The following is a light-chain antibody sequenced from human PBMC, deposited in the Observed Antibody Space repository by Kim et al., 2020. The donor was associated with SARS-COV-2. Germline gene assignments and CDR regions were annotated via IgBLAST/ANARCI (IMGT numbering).Light chain of an antibody. Sequence: SVKLTCTLSSGHSSYAIAWHQQQPEKGPRYLMKLNSDGSHSKGDGIPDRFSGSSSGAGRYLTISSLQSEDEADYYCQTWGTGIHWVFGGGTQLTVL. V-gene: IGLV4-69*01. CDR3: QTWGTGIHWV. CDR2: LNSDGSH. J-gene: IGLJ3*02. CDR1: SGHSSYA.